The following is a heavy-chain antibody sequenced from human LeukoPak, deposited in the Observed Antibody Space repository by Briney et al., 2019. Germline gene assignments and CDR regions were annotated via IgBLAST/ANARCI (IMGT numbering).Heavy chain of an antibody. CDR2: INPNSGNT. V-gene: IGHV1-8*03. J-gene: IGHJ6*03. CDR3: ARGLPTFGGVRRRYYYYMDV. D-gene: IGHD3-16*01. Sequence: ASVKVSCKASGYTFTGYYMHWVRQAPGQGLEWMGWINPNSGNTGYAQKFQGRVTITRNTSISTAYMELSSLRSEDTAVYYCARGLPTFGGVRRRYYYYMDVWGKGTTVTVSS. CDR1: GYTFTGYY.